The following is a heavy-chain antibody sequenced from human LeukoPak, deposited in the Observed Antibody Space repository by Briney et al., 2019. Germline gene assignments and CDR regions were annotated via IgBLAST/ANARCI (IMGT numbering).Heavy chain of an antibody. V-gene: IGHV3-33*06. CDR2: IWYDGSNK. Sequence: GRSLRLSCAASGFTFSSYGMHWVRQAPGKGLEWVAVIWYDGSNKYYADSVKGRFTISRDNSKNTLYLQMNSLRAEDTAIYYCAKSPVGESRGHYYGMDVWGQGTTVTVS. D-gene: IGHD3-16*01. CDR1: GFTFSSYG. J-gene: IGHJ6*02. CDR3: AKSPVGESRGHYYGMDV.